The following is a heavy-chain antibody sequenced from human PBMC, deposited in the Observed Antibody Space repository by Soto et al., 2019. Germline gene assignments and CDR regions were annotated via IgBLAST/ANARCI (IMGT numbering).Heavy chain of an antibody. CDR2: ISYDGGNK. J-gene: IGHJ6*02. CDR1: GFTFSTYA. D-gene: IGHD1-26*01. CDR3: SRAHWDTHYYYGLDV. V-gene: IGHV3-30-3*01. Sequence: PGGSLRLSCAASGFTFSTYAMHWVRQAPGKGLEWVAIISYDGGNKYYADSVKGRFTVSRDNSKNTLYLQMNSLIPKDTAVYYCSRAHWDTHYYYGLDVWGQGTTVTVSS.